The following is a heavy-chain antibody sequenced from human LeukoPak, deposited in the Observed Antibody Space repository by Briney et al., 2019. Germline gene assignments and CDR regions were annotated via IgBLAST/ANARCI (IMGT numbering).Heavy chain of an antibody. CDR3: ARGSPPRRNYDSRGYYSYYFDY. D-gene: IGHD3-22*01. Sequence: ASVQVSCKASGYTFTSYGISWVRQAPGQGLEWMGWISAYNGNTHYAQKLQGRVTMTTDTSTSTVSMELRSLRSDDTAVYYCARGSPPRRNYDSRGYYSYYFDYWGQGTLVTVSS. J-gene: IGHJ4*02. V-gene: IGHV1-18*01. CDR2: ISAYNGNT. CDR1: GYTFTSYG.